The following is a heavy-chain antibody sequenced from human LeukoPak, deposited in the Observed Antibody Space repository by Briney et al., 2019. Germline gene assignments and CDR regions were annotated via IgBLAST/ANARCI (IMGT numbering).Heavy chain of an antibody. J-gene: IGHJ4*02. Sequence: GGSLRLSCAASAFTVSSNYMSWVRQAPGKGLVWVSRIKSDGITITYADSVKGRFTISRDNAKNTLYLQMNSLRAEDTAVYYCAMGRLGTASDYWGQGTLVTVSS. D-gene: IGHD5-18*01. V-gene: IGHV3-74*01. CDR1: AFTVSSNY. CDR2: IKSDGITI. CDR3: AMGRLGTASDY.